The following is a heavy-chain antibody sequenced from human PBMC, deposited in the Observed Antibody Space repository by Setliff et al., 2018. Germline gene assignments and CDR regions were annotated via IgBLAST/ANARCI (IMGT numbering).Heavy chain of an antibody. Sequence: GESLRLSCAASGFTFSSYGMHWVRQAPGKGLEWVAFIRYDGSNKYYADSVKGRFTISRDNSKNTLYLQMNSLRAEDTAVYYCAKDAGVPSSSWYDFVVGSGWYGIDYWGQGTLVTVSS. CDR3: AKDAGVPSSSWYDFVVGSGWYGIDY. CDR1: GFTFSSYG. V-gene: IGHV3-30*02. CDR2: IRYDGSNK. D-gene: IGHD6-13*01. J-gene: IGHJ4*02.